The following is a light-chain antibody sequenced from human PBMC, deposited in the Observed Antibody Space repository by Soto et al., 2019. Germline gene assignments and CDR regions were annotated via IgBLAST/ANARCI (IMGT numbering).Light chain of an antibody. CDR2: EVS. J-gene: IGLJ1*01. Sequence: QSALTQPASVSWSPGPSITISCTGTRSDVGGYNYVSWYQQHPGKAPKLMIYEVSNRPSGVSNRFSGSKSGNTASLTISGLQAEDEADYYCTSYTGSSTPYVFGTGTKLTVL. V-gene: IGLV2-14*01. CDR3: TSYTGSSTPYV. CDR1: RSDVGGYNY.